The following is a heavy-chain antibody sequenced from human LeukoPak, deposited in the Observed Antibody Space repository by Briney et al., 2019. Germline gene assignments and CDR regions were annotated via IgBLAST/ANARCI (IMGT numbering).Heavy chain of an antibody. CDR2: IRSDGSST. V-gene: IGHV3-74*03. CDR3: APIGAGY. D-gene: IGHD4/OR15-4a*01. Sequence: GGSLRLSCAASGITFTGNWHWVRQAPGKGLVWVSLIRSDGSSTTYADSVKGRFTISRDSAKNTLYLQMTSLRVEDTAGYFCAPIGAGYWGQGTLATVPS. CDR1: GITFTGNW. J-gene: IGHJ4*02.